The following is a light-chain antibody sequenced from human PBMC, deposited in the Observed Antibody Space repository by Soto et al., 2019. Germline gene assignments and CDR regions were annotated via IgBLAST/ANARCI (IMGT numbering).Light chain of an antibody. CDR2: DVS. J-gene: IGLJ2*01. CDR3: TSYTTSSTLV. Sequence: QSALTQPASVSESLGQSITISCTGTSSDVGYYNYVSWYQHHSGKAPKLMIYDVSNRPSGVSRRFSGSKSGNTASLTISGLRAEDEADYYCTSYTTSSTLVFGGGTKVTVL. CDR1: SSDVGYYNY. V-gene: IGLV2-14*03.